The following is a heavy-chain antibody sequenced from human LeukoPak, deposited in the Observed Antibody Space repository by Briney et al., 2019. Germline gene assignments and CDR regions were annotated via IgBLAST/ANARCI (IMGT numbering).Heavy chain of an antibody. CDR1: GFTFSSYS. D-gene: IGHD3-9*01. CDR2: ISGSGGST. V-gene: IGHV3-23*01. CDR3: AKMSPTTPYYDILTGYCFDY. J-gene: IGHJ4*02. Sequence: PGESLRLSCAASGFTFSSYSMNWVRQAPGKGLEWVSAISGSGGSTYYADSVKGRFTISRDNSKNTLYLQMNSLRAEDTAVYYCAKMSPTTPYYDILTGYCFDYWGQGTLVTVSS.